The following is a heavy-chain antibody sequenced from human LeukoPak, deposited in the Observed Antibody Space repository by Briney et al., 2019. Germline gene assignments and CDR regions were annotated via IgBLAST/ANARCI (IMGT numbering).Heavy chain of an antibody. J-gene: IGHJ4*02. CDR1: GYTFTSYY. D-gene: IGHD4-17*01. CDR3: ARGDYGDNLDY. V-gene: IGHV1-46*03. CDR2: INPSGGST. Sequence: ASVKVSCKASGYTFTSYYMHWVRQAPGQGLEWMGIINPSGGSTSYAQKFQSRVTMTRDTFTSTVYMELSSLRSEDTAVYYCARGDYGDNLDYWGQGTLVTVSS.